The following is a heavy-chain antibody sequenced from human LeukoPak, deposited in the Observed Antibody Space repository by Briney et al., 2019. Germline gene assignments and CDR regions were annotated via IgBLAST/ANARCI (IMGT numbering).Heavy chain of an antibody. CDR1: GFTFSSYW. CDR3: ARDSYSSSWYLVRYFDY. J-gene: IGHJ4*02. D-gene: IGHD6-13*01. Sequence: GGSLRLSCAASGFTFSSYWMSWVRQAPGKGLEWVANIKQDGSEKYYVDSVKGRFTISRDNAKNSLYLQMNSLRAEDTAVYYCARDSYSSSWYLVRYFDYWGQGTLVTVSS. V-gene: IGHV3-7*01. CDR2: IKQDGSEK.